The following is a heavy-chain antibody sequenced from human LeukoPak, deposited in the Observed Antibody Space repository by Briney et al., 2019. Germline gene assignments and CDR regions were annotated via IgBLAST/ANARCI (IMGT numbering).Heavy chain of an antibody. CDR1: GFTFSSYW. CDR2: IKEDGSEK. V-gene: IGHV3-7*01. J-gene: IGHJ4*02. D-gene: IGHD6-19*01. CDR3: ASDTSGPHY. Sequence: GGSLRLSCAASGFTFSSYWMSWVRQAPGRGLEWVANIKEDGSEKYYVDSVKGRFTISRDNAKNSLYLQMNSLKADDTAVYYCASDTSGPHYWGQGILVTVSS.